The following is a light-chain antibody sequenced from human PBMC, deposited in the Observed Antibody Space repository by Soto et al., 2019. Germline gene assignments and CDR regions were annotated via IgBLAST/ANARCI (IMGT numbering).Light chain of an antibody. V-gene: IGLV2-14*01. Sequence: QSALTQPASVSGSPGQSITISCTGTSSDVGGYNYVSWYQQHPGKAPKLMIYDVSNRPSGVSNRFSGSKSGNTASVTICGLQAEDDADYYCSSYTSSSTLVVFGGGTKLTVL. CDR2: DVS. CDR3: SSYTSSSTLVV. J-gene: IGLJ2*01. CDR1: SSDVGGYNY.